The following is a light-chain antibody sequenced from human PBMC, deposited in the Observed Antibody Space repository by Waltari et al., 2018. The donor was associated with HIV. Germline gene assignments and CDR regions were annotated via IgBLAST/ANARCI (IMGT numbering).Light chain of an antibody. V-gene: IGLV2-14*01. CDR2: EVS. CDR1: SSDVGGYNY. Sequence: QSALTQPASVSGSPGQSITISCTGTSSDVGGYNYVSWYKQHPGKAPNLMIYEVSNRPSGVSNRFSGSKSVNSAALTISGLQADDEADYYCSSYTSSSTVVFGGGTKLTVL. J-gene: IGLJ2*01. CDR3: SSYTSSSTVV.